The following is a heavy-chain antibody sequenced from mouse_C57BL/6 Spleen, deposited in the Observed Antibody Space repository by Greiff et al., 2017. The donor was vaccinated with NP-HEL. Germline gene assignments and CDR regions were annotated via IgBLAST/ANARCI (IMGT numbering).Heavy chain of an antibody. CDR3: ARRDDGYGYCDY. D-gene: IGHD2-3*01. J-gene: IGHJ2*01. CDR1: GYTFTSYW. V-gene: IGHV1-55*01. Sequence: VQLQQPGAELVKPGASVKMSCKASGYTFTSYWITWVKQRPGQGLEWIGDIYPGSGSTNYNEKFKSKATLTVDTSSSTAYMQLSSLTSEDSAVYYCARRDDGYGYCDYWGQGTTLTVSS. CDR2: IYPGSGST.